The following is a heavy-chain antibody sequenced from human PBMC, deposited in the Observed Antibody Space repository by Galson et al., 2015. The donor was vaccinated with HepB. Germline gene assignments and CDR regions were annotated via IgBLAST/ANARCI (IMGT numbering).Heavy chain of an antibody. D-gene: IGHD4-11*01. Sequence: SVKVSCKASGYTFTRYGISWVRQVPGQGLEWMGWISGYDDSTNYAQKLQGRVVMTTDTSTSTAYMELRSLRSDDTAVYYCARDVDYSNYEHDDAFDIWGQGRMVTVPS. CDR2: ISGYDDST. J-gene: IGHJ3*02. V-gene: IGHV1-18*04. CDR1: GYTFTRYG. CDR3: ARDVDYSNYEHDDAFDI.